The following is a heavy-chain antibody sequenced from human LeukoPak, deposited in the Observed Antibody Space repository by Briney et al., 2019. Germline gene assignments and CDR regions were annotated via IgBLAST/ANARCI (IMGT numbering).Heavy chain of an antibody. V-gene: IGHV3-30-3*01. J-gene: IGHJ4*02. CDR2: ISYDGSNK. CDR1: GFTFSSYA. D-gene: IGHD3-10*01. CDR3: ARAAGDFDY. Sequence: GGSLRLSCAASGFTFSSYAMHWVRQAPGKELEWVAVISYDGSNKYYADSVKGRFTISRDNPKNTLYLQMNSLRAEDTAVYYCARAAGDFDYWGQGTLVTVSS.